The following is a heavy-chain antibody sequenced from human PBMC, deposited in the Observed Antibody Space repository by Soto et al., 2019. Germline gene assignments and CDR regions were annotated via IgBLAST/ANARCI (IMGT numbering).Heavy chain of an antibody. CDR3: ARTLYSINWFDP. Sequence: ASVKVSCKASGYTFTSYGISWVRQAPGQGLEWMGWISAYNGNTNYAQNLQGRVTMTTDTSTSTAYMELRSLRSDDTAVYYCARTLYSINWFDPWGQGTLVTVSS. D-gene: IGHD3-16*02. CDR1: GYTFTSYG. V-gene: IGHV1-18*01. J-gene: IGHJ5*02. CDR2: ISAYNGNT.